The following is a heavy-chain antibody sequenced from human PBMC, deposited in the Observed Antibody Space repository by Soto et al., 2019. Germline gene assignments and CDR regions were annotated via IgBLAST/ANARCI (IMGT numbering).Heavy chain of an antibody. D-gene: IGHD3-3*01. Sequence: VSVKVGCESSGYTVTISGVVGVRQAPGQGLEWLGWINTDNGNTNYAQHLQGRVTLTTDTSTSTAYMDLRSLRSDDTAVYYCARDQGITTFGVYSMYYYGMDVWGPGTTLPVSS. CDR2: INTDNGNT. CDR3: ARDQGITTFGVYSMYYYGMDV. V-gene: IGHV1-18*01. CDR1: GYTVTISG. J-gene: IGHJ6*02.